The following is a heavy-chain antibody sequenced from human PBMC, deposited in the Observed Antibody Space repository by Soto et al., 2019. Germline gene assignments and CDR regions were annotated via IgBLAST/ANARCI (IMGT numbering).Heavy chain of an antibody. D-gene: IGHD5-18*01. J-gene: IGHJ6*03. CDR3: AREIQYYYYYMDV. V-gene: IGHV3-66*01. CDR2: IYSGGST. Sequence: GGSLRLSCAASGFTVSSNYMSWVRQAPGKGLEWVSVIYSGGSTYYADSVKGRFTISRDSSKNTLYLQMNSLRAEDTAVYYCAREIQYYYYYMDVWGKGTTVTVSS. CDR1: GFTVSSNY.